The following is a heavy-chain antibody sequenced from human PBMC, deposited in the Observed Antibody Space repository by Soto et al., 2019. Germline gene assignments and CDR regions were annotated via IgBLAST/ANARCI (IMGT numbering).Heavy chain of an antibody. D-gene: IGHD4-17*01. J-gene: IGHJ4*02. CDR3: ARGATVTQYDY. CDR2: GSYSGTT. Sequence: QVQLQESGPGLVKPSETLSLTCTVSGVSVNSGSFYWAWIRQPPGKGLEWIGFGSYSGTTNYKPSLKSRVTISVDTSRSQISLKVPSLTAADTAVYYCARGATVTQYDYWGQGTLVTVSS. V-gene: IGHV4-61*01. CDR1: GVSVNSGSFY.